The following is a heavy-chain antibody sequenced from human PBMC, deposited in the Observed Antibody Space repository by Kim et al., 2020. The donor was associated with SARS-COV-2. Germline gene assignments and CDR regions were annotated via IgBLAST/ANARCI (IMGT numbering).Heavy chain of an antibody. CDR3: ARVPIAVAGKGGYYYYYGMDV. J-gene: IGHJ6*02. D-gene: IGHD6-19*01. CDR1: GGTFSSYA. V-gene: IGHV1-69*13. CDR2: IIPIFGTA. Sequence: SVKVSCKASGGTFSSYAISWVRQAPGQGLEWMGGIIPIFGTANYAQKFQGRVTITADESTSTAYMELSSLRSEDTAVYYCARVPIAVAGKGGYYYYYGMDVWGQGTTVTVSS.